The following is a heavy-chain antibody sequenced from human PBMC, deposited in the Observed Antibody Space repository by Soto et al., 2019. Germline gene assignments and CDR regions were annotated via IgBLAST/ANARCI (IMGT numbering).Heavy chain of an antibody. CDR2: IYHSWST. V-gene: IGHV4-4*02. D-gene: IGHD1-26*01. CDR1: GGSISSSNW. J-gene: IGHJ3*02. Sequence: PSETLSLTCAVSGGSISSSNWWSWVRQPPGKGLEWIGEIYHSWSTYYNPSLKSRVTISVDKSKNQFSLKLSSVTAADTAVYYCARFNSGNYYEAFDIWGQGTMVTVSS. CDR3: ARFNSGNYYEAFDI.